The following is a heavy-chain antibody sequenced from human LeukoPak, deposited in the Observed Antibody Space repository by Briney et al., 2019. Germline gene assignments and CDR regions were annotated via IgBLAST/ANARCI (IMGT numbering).Heavy chain of an antibody. CDR3: ARGMTPGIAAANPFDY. Sequence: GGSLRLSCAASGFTFSSYAMHWVRQAPGKGLEWVAFISYDGSNKYYADSVKGRFTISRDNSKNTLYLQMNSLRAEDTAVYYCARGMTPGIAAANPFDYWGQGTLVTVSS. D-gene: IGHD6-13*01. J-gene: IGHJ4*02. CDR2: ISYDGSNK. CDR1: GFTFSSYA. V-gene: IGHV3-30-3*01.